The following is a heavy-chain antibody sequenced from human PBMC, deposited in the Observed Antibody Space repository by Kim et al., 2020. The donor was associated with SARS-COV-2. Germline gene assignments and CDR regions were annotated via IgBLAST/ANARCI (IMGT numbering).Heavy chain of an antibody. V-gene: IGHV3-30*04. Sequence: GGSLRLSCAASGFTFSSYAMHWVRQAPGKGLEWVAVISYDGSNKYYADSVRGRFSISRDKSKNTQFVQMNSLRGEDTAVYYCARDLSPGYSSGWTYYYYGIDVRGQGTTVTVSS. CDR2: ISYDGSNK. CDR3: ARDLSPGYSSGWTYYYYGIDV. J-gene: IGHJ6*02. CDR1: GFTFSSYA. D-gene: IGHD6-19*01.